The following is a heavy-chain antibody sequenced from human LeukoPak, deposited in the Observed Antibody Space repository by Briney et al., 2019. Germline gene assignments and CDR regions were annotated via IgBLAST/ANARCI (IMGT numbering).Heavy chain of an antibody. D-gene: IGHD6-13*01. Sequence: SETLSLTCAVYGGSFSGYYWSWIRQPPGKGLEWIGEINHSGSTNYNPSLKSRVTISVDTSKNQFSLKLSFVTAADTAVYYCAREGSSSWDDAFDIWGQGTMVTVSS. CDR2: INHSGST. V-gene: IGHV4-34*01. J-gene: IGHJ3*02. CDR3: AREGSSSWDDAFDI. CDR1: GGSFSGYY.